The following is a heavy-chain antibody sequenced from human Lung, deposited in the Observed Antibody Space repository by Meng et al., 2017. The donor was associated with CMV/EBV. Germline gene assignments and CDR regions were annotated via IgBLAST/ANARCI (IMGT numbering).Heavy chain of an antibody. V-gene: IGHV4-34*01. D-gene: IGHD2-2*01. CDR3: ARARVVPAYYYGMDV. CDR2: INHSGST. CDR1: GGSFSGYY. J-gene: IGHJ6*02. Sequence: SETLSLXXAVYGGSFSGYYWSWIRQPPGKGLEWIGEINHSGSTNYNPSLKSRVTISVDTSKNQFSLKLSSVTAADTAVYYCARARVVPAYYYGMDVWGQGTXVTVSS.